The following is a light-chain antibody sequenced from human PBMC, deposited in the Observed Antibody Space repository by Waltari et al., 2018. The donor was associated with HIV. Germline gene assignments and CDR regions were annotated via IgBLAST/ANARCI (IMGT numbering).Light chain of an antibody. CDR1: SGSIASDY. CDR3: QSSYSNSQV. CDR2: DHR. V-gene: IGLV6-57*03. J-gene: IGLJ2*01. Sequence: NFILTQPHSVSESPGKTVTISCTRSSGSIASDYVPWYQQRLGSAPTVVFYDHRQRPSGVPDRFSGSIDSSSNSASLTISGLRSEDEADYYCQSSYSNSQVFGGGTKLTVL.